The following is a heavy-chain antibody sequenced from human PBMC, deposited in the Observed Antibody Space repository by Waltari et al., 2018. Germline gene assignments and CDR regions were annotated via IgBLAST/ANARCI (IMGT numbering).Heavy chain of an antibody. CDR2: FSYNGNT. CDR3: ARGLGAIY. V-gene: IGHV4-39*07. CDR1: GGSITTITYC. J-gene: IGHJ4*01. D-gene: IGHD3-16*01. Sequence: QLQMEESGPGLVRPSETLSLTCAVSGGSITTITYCWGWIRQPPGKGLEWIGSFSYNGNTYYNPSLKRRVAISGDTSKNQISLLLSSVTAADTAVYYCARGLGAIYWGHGTLVTVSS.